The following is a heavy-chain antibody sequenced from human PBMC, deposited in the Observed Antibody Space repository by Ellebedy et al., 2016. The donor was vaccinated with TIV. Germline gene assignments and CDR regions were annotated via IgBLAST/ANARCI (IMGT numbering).Heavy chain of an antibody. D-gene: IGHD4-17*01. J-gene: IGHJ4*02. CDR2: INPGGGTT. Sequence: AASVKVSCKASGYTFTIYYIHWVRQAPGQGLEWMGIINPGGGTTSFAQKFQGRVAMTRDTSTSTVYMELRSLRSDDTAVYYCARAPDFGDFPFDYWGQGTLVPVSS. V-gene: IGHV1-46*01. CDR1: GYTFTIYY. CDR3: ARAPDFGDFPFDY.